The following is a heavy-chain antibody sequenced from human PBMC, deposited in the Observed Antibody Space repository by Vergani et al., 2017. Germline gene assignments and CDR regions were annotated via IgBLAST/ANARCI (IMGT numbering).Heavy chain of an antibody. J-gene: IGHJ5*02. CDR2: IIPILGIA. CDR3: ATRWDRVSGFDP. V-gene: IGHV1-69*04. D-gene: IGHD5-24*01. CDR1: GYTFSSYG. Sequence: QVQLVQSGAEVKKPGASVKVSCKASGYTFSSYGINWVRQAPGQGLVWMGRIIPILGIANYAQKFQGRVTITADKSTSTAYMELNSLRSEDTAVYYCATRWDRVSGFDPWGQGTLVTVSS.